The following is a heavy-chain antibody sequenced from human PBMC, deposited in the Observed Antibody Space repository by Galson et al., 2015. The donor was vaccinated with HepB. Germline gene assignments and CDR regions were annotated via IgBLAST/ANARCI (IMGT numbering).Heavy chain of an antibody. CDR2: IIPIFGTA. D-gene: IGHD3-3*01. Sequence: CKASGGTFRSYAISWVRQAPGQGLEWMGGIIPIFGTANYAQRFQGRVTITADESTSTAYMELSSLRSEDTAVYYCARSKSGYYHFAYYYMDVWGKGTTVTVSS. V-gene: IGHV1-69*01. CDR1: GGTFRSYA. J-gene: IGHJ6*03. CDR3: ARSKSGYYHFAYYYMDV.